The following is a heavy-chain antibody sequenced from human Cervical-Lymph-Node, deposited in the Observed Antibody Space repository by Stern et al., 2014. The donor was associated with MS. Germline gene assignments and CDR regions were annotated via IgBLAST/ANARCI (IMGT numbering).Heavy chain of an antibody. CDR1: GFTFSSYS. V-gene: IGHV3-21*01. CDR2: ISSSSSYI. J-gene: IGHJ4*02. Sequence: VQLVESGGGLVKPGGSLRLSCAASGFTFSSYSMNWVRQAPGKGLAWVSSISSSSSYIYYADSVKGRFTISRDNAKNSLYLQMNSLRAEDTAVYYCAREGYSSGWYPNWGQGTLVTVSS. CDR3: AREGYSSGWYPN. D-gene: IGHD6-19*01.